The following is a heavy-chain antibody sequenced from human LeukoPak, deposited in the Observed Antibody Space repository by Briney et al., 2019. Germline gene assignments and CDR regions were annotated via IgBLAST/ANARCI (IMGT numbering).Heavy chain of an antibody. Sequence: GASVRVSCKASGYTFTGYYMHWVRQAPGQGLEWMGWINPNSGGTNYAQKFQGRATMTRDTSISTAYMELSRLRSDDTAVYYCARDRGVGVLRYFDWPSGYWGQGTLVTVSS. V-gene: IGHV1-2*02. CDR3: ARDRGVGVLRYFDWPSGY. D-gene: IGHD3-9*01. CDR1: GYTFTGYY. CDR2: INPNSGGT. J-gene: IGHJ4*02.